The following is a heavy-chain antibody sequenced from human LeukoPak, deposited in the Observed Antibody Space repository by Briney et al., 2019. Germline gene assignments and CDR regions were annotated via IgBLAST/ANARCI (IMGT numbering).Heavy chain of an antibody. Sequence: XFTXXSYXXSXVRQAPGKGLEWVSAISGSGGSTYYADSVKGRFTISRDNSKNTLYLQMNSLRAEDTAVYYCAKDLYCSGGSCYSDAEYFQHWGQGTLVTVSS. CDR1: XFTXXSYX. J-gene: IGHJ1*01. CDR3: AKDLYCSGGSCYSDAEYFQH. CDR2: ISGSGGST. V-gene: IGHV3-23*01. D-gene: IGHD2-15*01.